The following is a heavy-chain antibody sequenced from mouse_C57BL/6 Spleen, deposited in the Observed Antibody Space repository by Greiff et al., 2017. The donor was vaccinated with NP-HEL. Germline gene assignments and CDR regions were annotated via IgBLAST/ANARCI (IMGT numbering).Heavy chain of an antibody. V-gene: IGHV5-9-1*02. D-gene: IGHD2-4*01. CDR1: GFTFSSYA. CDR3: TRGYDYDGLWYFDV. CDR2: ISSGGDYI. J-gene: IGHJ1*03. Sequence: EVKLVESGEGLVKPGGSLKLSCAASGFTFSSYAMSWVRQTPEKRLEWVAYISSGGDYIYYADTVKGRFTISRDNARNTLYLQMSSLKSEDTAMYYCTRGYDYDGLWYFDVWGTGTTVTVSS.